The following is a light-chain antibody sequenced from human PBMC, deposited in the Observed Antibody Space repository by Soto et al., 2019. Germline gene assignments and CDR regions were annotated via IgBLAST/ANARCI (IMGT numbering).Light chain of an antibody. J-gene: IGLJ2*01. CDR2: VERSGTY. V-gene: IGLV4-60*02. CDR3: ETWDNYTPVV. CDR1: SGQSTYI. Sequence: QSVLTQSSSASASLGSSVKLTCTLSSGQSTYIIAWHQQQPGKAPRYLRKVERSGTYNRGSGIPDRFSGCSSGADRYLTVSNLQFEDEADYYCETWDNYTPVVFGGGTKLTVL.